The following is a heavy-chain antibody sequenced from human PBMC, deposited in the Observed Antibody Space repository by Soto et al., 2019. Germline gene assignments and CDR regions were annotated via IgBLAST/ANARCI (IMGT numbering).Heavy chain of an antibody. CDR3: ARVRGEDDILTGYYRGNWFDP. CDR2: IYYSGGT. D-gene: IGHD3-9*01. CDR1: GRSISSYY. V-gene: IGHV4-59*01. J-gene: IGHJ5*02. Sequence: SETLSLTCTVSGRSISSYYWSWIRQPPRKGLEWVGYIYYSGGTNYNPCLKSRVTISVDTSKDQFSLKLSSVTAADTAVYYCARVRGEDDILTGYYRGNWFDPWGQGTLVTVSS.